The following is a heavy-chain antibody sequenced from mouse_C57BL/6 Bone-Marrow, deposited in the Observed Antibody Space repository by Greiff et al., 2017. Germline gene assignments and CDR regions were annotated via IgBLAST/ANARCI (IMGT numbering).Heavy chain of an antibody. D-gene: IGHD2-3*01. V-gene: IGHV5-15*01. CDR2: ISNLAYSI. CDR3: ARRRDYDGYSYAMDY. Sequence: DVMLVESGGGLVQPGGSLKLSCAASGFTFSDYGMAWVRQAPRKGPEWVAFISNLAYSIYYADTVTGRFTISRENAKNTLYLAMSSLRSEDTAMYYCARRRDYDGYSYAMDYWGQGTSVTVSS. CDR1: GFTFSDYG. J-gene: IGHJ4*01.